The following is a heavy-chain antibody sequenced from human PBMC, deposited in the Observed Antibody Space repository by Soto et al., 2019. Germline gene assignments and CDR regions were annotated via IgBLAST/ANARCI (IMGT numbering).Heavy chain of an antibody. V-gene: IGHV1-3*01. CDR3: ARDDYYDSSGFVYYYYGMDV. D-gene: IGHD3-22*01. CDR1: GYTFTSYA. Sequence: ASVKVSCKASGYTFTSYAMHWVRQAPGQRLEWMGWINAGNGNTKYSQKFQGRVTITADKSTSTAYMELSSLRSEDTAVYYCARDDYYDSSGFVYYYYGMDVWGQGTTVTVSS. J-gene: IGHJ6*02. CDR2: INAGNGNT.